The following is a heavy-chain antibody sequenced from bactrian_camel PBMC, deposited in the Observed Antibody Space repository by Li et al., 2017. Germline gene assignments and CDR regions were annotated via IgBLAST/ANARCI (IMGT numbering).Heavy chain of an antibody. D-gene: IGHD6*01. CDR3: AAGTWNGGSCGSFRV. CDR1: AVGQSTYC. J-gene: IGHJ4*01. V-gene: IGHV3S10*01. Sequence: DVQLVESGGGSVQEGGSLRLSCEVSAVGQSTYCMGWFRQAPVKEREGVASIDNEGDTRYGDAVKGRFTISRDNGKNVVYLQMSSLKPEDTAMYYCAAGTWNGGSCGSFRVWGQGTQVTVS. CDR2: IDNEGDT.